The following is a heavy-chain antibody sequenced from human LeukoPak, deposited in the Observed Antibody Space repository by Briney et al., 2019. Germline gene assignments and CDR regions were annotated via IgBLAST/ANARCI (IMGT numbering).Heavy chain of an antibody. J-gene: IGHJ4*02. CDR3: ARGNPRTTDFDY. V-gene: IGHV4-61*08. CDR2: IYYSGST. CDR1: GGSISSGGYS. Sequence: SETLSLTCAVSGGSISSGGYSWSWIRQPPGKGLEWIGYIYYSGSTNYNPSLKSRVTISVDTSKNQFSLKLSSVTAADTAVYYCARGNPRTTDFDYWGQGTLVTVSS. D-gene: IGHD1-7*01.